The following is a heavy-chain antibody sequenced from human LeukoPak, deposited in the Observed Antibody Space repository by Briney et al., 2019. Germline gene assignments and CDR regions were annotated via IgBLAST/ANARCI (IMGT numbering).Heavy chain of an antibody. Sequence: PGGSLRLSCAASGFTFSSYSMNWVRQAPGKGLEWGSSISSSSSYIYYADSVKGRFTISRDNAKNSLYLQMNSLRAEDTAVYYCARDRYYYDSSGYYSFEYWGQGTLVTVSS. V-gene: IGHV3-21*04. CDR3: ARDRYYYDSSGYYSFEY. CDR1: GFTFSSYS. J-gene: IGHJ4*02. CDR2: ISSSSSYI. D-gene: IGHD3-22*01.